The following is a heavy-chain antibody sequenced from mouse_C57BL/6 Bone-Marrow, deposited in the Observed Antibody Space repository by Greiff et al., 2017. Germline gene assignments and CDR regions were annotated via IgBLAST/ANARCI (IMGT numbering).Heavy chain of an antibody. CDR1: GYTFTSYW. V-gene: IGHV1-53*01. J-gene: IGHJ1*03. Sequence: QVQLQQPGTELVKPGASVKLSCKASGYTFTSYWMHWVKQRPGQGLEWIGNINPSNGGTNYNEKFKSKATLTVDKSSSTAYMQLSSLTSEDSAVYYGARYPFYRWYFDVWGTGTTVTVSS. CDR2: INPSNGGT. CDR3: ARYPFYRWYFDV.